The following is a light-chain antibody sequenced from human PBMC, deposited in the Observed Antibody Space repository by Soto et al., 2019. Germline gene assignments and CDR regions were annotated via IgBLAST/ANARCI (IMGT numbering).Light chain of an antibody. CDR3: KSYSGSNTYV. V-gene: IGLV2-8*01. J-gene: IGLJ1*01. CDR2: EVV. Sequence: SALTQPPSASGSPGQSVTISCTGTKNDIGVYDFVSWYQHHPGKAPRLIIYEVVQRPSGVPDRFSGSKSGNTASLTVSGLQAADEADYFCKSYSGSNTYVFGSGTNLTVL. CDR1: KNDIGVYDF.